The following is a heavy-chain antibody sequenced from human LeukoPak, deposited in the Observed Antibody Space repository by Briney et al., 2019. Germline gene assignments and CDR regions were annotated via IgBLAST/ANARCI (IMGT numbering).Heavy chain of an antibody. CDR1: GYTFTSYG. D-gene: IGHD6-19*01. Sequence: ASVKVSCKASGYTFTSYGISWVRQAPGQGLEWMGWISAYNGNTNYAQKLQGRVTMTTDISTSTAYMELRSLRSDDTAVYYCARVRDLYSSGWTDDYWGQGTLVTVSS. J-gene: IGHJ4*02. CDR2: ISAYNGNT. V-gene: IGHV1-18*01. CDR3: ARVRDLYSSGWTDDY.